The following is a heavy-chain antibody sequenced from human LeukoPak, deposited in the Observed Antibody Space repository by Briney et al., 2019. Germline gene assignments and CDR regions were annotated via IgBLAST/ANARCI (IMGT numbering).Heavy chain of an antibody. CDR1: GYSISSGYY. J-gene: IGHJ6*03. V-gene: IGHV4-38-2*02. Sequence: SETLPLTCTVSGYSISSGYYWGWIRQPPGKGLEWIGSIYHSGSTYYNPSLKSRVTISVDTSKNQFSLKLSSVTAADTAVYYCARDLVDTAMVTRHYYMDVWGKGTTVTVSS. CDR3: ARDLVDTAMVTRHYYMDV. D-gene: IGHD5-18*01. CDR2: IYHSGST.